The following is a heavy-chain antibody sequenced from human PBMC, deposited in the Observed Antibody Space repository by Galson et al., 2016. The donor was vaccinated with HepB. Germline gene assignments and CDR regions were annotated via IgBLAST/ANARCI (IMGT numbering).Heavy chain of an antibody. V-gene: IGHV3-30*04. Sequence: SLRLSCAASGFTFSSYAMHWVRQAPGKGQEWVAVISYDGSYESYAGAVKGRFTISRDNFKNTLYLHLNSLRAEETAVYYCARAVHGSESYWDKWGQGTLVSVSS. CDR2: ISYDGSYE. D-gene: IGHD3-10*01. CDR1: GFTFSSYA. CDR3: ARAVHGSESYWDK. J-gene: IGHJ4*02.